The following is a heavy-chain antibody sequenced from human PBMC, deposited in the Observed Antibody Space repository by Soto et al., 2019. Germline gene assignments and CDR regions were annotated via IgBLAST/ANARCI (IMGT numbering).Heavy chain of an antibody. Sequence: GGSLRLSCEVSGFIFSRFTMTWVRQAPGKRLEWLSCISPSSSYIYYADSVKGRFTISRDNAKNSLYLQMDNLKAEDTATYYCTRETRDFSAWGQGTLVTVSS. CDR1: GFIFSRFT. CDR2: ISPSSSYI. J-gene: IGHJ5*02. V-gene: IGHV3-21*01. CDR3: TRETRDFSA. D-gene: IGHD3-3*01.